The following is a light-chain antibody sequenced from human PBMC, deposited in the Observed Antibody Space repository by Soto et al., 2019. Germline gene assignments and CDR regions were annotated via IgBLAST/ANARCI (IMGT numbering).Light chain of an antibody. J-gene: IGKJ1*01. CDR1: QSVSSS. CDR3: HQYGSSRT. Sequence: EIVMTQSPATLSVSPGERATLSCRASQSVSSSLAWYQQKPGQAPRLLIYGASARASGTPARFSASGSGTDFTLTISRLEPEDFAVYYCHQYGSSRTFGQGTKVDIK. CDR2: GAS. V-gene: IGKV3-20*01.